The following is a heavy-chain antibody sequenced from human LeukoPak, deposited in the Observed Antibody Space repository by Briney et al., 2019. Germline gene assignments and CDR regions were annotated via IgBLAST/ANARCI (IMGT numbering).Heavy chain of an antibody. D-gene: IGHD1-1*01. Sequence: PSETLSLTCTVSGGSISSGGYYWSWIRQPPGKGLGGIGYIYHSGSTYYNPSLKSRVPISVDRSKNQFSLKLSSVTAADTAVYYCAREWNEMGYNWFDPWGQGTLVTVSS. CDR1: GGSISSGGYY. V-gene: IGHV4-30-2*01. CDR3: AREWNEMGYNWFDP. J-gene: IGHJ5*02. CDR2: IYHSGST.